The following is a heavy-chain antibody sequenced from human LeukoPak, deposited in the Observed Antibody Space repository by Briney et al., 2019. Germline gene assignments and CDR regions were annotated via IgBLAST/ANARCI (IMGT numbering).Heavy chain of an antibody. CDR3: ARRSEYHWVDP. V-gene: IGHV4-31*03. J-gene: IGHJ5*02. D-gene: IGHD2-2*01. CDR1: GGSISSGGYY. CDR2: IYYSGST. Sequence: SETLSLTCTVSGGSISSGGYYWSWISQHPGKGLEWIGYIYYSGSTYYNPSLKSRVTISVDTSRNQFSLRLSSVTAADTAVYYCARRSEYHWVDPWGQGNLVTVSS.